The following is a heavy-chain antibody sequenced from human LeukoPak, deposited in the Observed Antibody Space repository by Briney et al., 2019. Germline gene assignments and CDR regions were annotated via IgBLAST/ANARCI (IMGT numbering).Heavy chain of an antibody. CDR3: ARGLHWFDP. CDR1: GGSISSSSYY. Sequence: SETLSLTCTVSGGSISSSSYYWGWIRQPPGKGLEWIGSIYYSGSTYYNPSLKSRVTISVDTSKNQFSLKLSSVTAADTAVYYCARGLHWFDPWGQGALVTVSS. J-gene: IGHJ5*02. V-gene: IGHV4-39*07. CDR2: IYYSGST.